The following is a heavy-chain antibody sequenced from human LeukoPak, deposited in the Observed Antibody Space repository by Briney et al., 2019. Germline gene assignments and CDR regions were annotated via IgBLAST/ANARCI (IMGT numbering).Heavy chain of an antibody. Sequence: GASVKVSCKASGYSFTSDYMHWVRQAPGQGLEWMGIINPSGGSTSYAQKFQGRVTMTRDTSTSTVYMELSSLRSEDTAVYYCATVRGHQNWFDPWGQGTLVTVSS. V-gene: IGHV1-46*01. J-gene: IGHJ5*02. D-gene: IGHD3-10*01. CDR1: GYSFTSDY. CDR2: INPSGGST. CDR3: ATVRGHQNWFDP.